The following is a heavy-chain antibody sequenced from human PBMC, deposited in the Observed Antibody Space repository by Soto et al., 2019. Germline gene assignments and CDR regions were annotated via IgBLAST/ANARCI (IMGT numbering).Heavy chain of an antibody. J-gene: IGHJ6*02. V-gene: IGHV1-69*01. CDR2: LIPIFGTT. CDR1: GGTFRSNA. CDR3: ASLPSFYYGSGDGMDV. D-gene: IGHD3-10*01. Sequence: QVQLVQSGTEVKKPGSSVKVSCKASGGTFRSNAISWVRQAPGQGLEWMGGLIPIFGTTNYAQKFQGRVTITADESASTAYMELSSLRSDDTAVYYCASLPSFYYGSGDGMDVWGQGTTVTVSS.